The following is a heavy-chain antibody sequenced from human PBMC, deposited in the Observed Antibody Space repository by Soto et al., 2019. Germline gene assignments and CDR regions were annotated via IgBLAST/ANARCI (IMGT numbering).Heavy chain of an antibody. CDR3: ARERAYRGSNDPYGMDV. D-gene: IGHD1-1*01. CDR1: GFTFSSYG. J-gene: IGHJ6*02. Sequence: GGSLRLSCAASGFTFSSYGMHWVRQAPGKGLEWVAVIWYDGSNKYYADSVKGRFTISRGNSKNTLYLQMNSLRAEDTAVYYCARERAYRGSNDPYGMDVWGQGTTVTVSS. V-gene: IGHV3-33*01. CDR2: IWYDGSNK.